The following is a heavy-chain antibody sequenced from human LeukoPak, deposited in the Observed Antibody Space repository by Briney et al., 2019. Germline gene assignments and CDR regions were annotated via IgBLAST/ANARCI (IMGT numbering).Heavy chain of an antibody. Sequence: SETLSLTCTVSGGSISSYYWSWIRQPAGKGLEWIGRINTSGSTNYNPSLKSRVTMSVDTFKNQFSLKLSSVTAADTAVYYCARSPRLIAAAGDLDYWGQGTLVTVSS. CDR2: INTSGST. J-gene: IGHJ4*02. CDR3: ARSPRLIAAAGDLDY. V-gene: IGHV4-4*07. D-gene: IGHD6-13*01. CDR1: GGSISSYY.